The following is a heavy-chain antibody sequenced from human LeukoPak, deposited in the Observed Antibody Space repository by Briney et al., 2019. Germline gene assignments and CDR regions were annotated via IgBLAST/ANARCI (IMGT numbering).Heavy chain of an antibody. CDR1: GYPFTGYY. D-gene: IGHD3-16*01. Sequence: ASVKVSCKASGYPFTGYYMHWLRQAPGQRLEWMGWINANSGGTNYATKFQGRVTMTRDTSISTAYMELSRLRSDDTAVYYCTSTEGAIGGQETMVTVSS. CDR2: INANSGGT. CDR3: TSTEGAI. J-gene: IGHJ3*02. V-gene: IGHV1-2*02.